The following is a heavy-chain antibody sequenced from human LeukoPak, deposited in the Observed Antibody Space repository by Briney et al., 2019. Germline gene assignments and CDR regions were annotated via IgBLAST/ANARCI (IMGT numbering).Heavy chain of an antibody. CDR2: INHSGST. CDR1: GGSFSGYY. CDR3: ARGIATRPGITIFGVAENWFDP. V-gene: IGHV4-34*01. D-gene: IGHD3-3*01. J-gene: IGHJ5*02. Sequence: PSETLSLTCAVYGGSFSGYYWSWIRQPPGKGLEWIGEINHSGSTNYNPSLKSRVTISVDTSKNQFSLKLSSVTAADTAVYYCARGIATRPGITIFGVAENWFDPWGQGTLVTVSS.